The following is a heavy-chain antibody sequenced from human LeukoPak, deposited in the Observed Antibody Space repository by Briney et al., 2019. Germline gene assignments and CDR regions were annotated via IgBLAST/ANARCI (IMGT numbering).Heavy chain of an antibody. CDR2: IRSDGTT. CDR3: ARGVSGYSYGSRFDY. D-gene: IGHD5-18*01. V-gene: IGHV3-53*01. J-gene: IGHJ4*02. CDR1: GFTVSNNY. Sequence: GGSLRLSCAASGFTVSNNYMSWVRQAPGKGLEWVSAIRSDGTTHYADSVKGRFTISRDNSKNTLYLQMNSLRAEETAVYYCARGVSGYSYGSRFDYWGQGTLVTVSS.